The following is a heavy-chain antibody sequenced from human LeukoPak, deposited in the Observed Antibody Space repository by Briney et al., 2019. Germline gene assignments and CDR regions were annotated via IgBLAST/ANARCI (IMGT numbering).Heavy chain of an antibody. CDR2: ISSSGST. CDR1: GDSISSGDYY. J-gene: IGHJ3*02. V-gene: IGHV4-61*02. CDR3: ARGPYSYDSSGAFDI. D-gene: IGHD3-22*01. Sequence: SETLSLTCTVSGDSISSGDYYWSWIRQPAGKGLEWIGRISSSGSTNYNPSLKGRVTISVDTSKNQFSLKLSSVTAADTAVYFCARGPYSYDSSGAFDIWGQGTMVTVSS.